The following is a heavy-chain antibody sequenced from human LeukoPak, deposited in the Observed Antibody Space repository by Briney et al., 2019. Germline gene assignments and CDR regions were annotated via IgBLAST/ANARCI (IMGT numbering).Heavy chain of an antibody. Sequence: SETLSLTCAVYGGSFSGYYWSWIRQPPGKGLEWIGEINHSGSTNYNPSLKSRVTISVDTSKNQFSLKLSSVTAADTAVYYCARGIPSCSSTSCYDGGVDYWGQGTLVTVSS. CDR2: INHSGST. D-gene: IGHD2-2*01. CDR1: GGSFSGYY. CDR3: ARGIPSCSSTSCYDGGVDY. J-gene: IGHJ4*02. V-gene: IGHV4-34*01.